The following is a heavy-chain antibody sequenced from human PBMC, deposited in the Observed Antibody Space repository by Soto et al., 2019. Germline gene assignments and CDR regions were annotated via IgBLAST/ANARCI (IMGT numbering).Heavy chain of an antibody. D-gene: IGHD6-19*01. Sequence: SLRLSCSASGFTFSSYAMHWVRQAPGKGLGWVAVISYDRSNKYYADSVKGRFTISRDNSKNTLYLQMNSRRAEDTAVYYCAREDRQWLVPYYYYYGMDVWGQGTTVTVSS. CDR1: GFTFSSYA. CDR2: ISYDRSNK. J-gene: IGHJ6*02. CDR3: AREDRQWLVPYYYYYGMDV. V-gene: IGHV3-30-3*01.